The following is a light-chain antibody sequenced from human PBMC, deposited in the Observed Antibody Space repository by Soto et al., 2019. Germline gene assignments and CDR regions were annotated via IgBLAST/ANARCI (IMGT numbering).Light chain of an antibody. J-gene: IGLJ2*01. Sequence: QSVLTQPPSASGSPGQRVTISCSGSSSNIGSNSVTWYQQLPGTAPKLLIYNYDRRPSGVPDRFSGSKSGTSASLAISGLQSEDEADYYCAAWDDRLHVLFGGGTKLTVL. CDR3: AAWDDRLHVL. V-gene: IGLV1-44*01. CDR1: SSNIGSNS. CDR2: NYD.